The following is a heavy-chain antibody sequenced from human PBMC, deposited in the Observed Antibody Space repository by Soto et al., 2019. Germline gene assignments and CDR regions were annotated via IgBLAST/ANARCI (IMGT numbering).Heavy chain of an antibody. CDR3: ARDSLLSSDYYSERRNSDY. CDR2: IYYSGST. J-gene: IGHJ4*02. V-gene: IGHV4-30-4*01. Sequence: PSETLSLTCTVSGDSISSGGYYWSWIRQPPGKGLEWIGYIYYSGSTYYNPSLKSRVTISLDTSHNQFSLQLSPVPDPRSAVYFCARDSLLSSDYYSERRNSDYWGQGTLVTVSS. D-gene: IGHD3-3*01. CDR1: GDSISSGGYY.